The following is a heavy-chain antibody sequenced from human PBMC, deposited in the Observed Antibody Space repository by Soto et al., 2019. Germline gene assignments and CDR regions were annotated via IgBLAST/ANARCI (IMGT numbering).Heavy chain of an antibody. Sequence: EVQLLESGGSLVLPGGSIRLSCAASGFSFSPYPMSWVRQAPVKGLEWVSTIGTTGGDTYYPDFVKGRFTISRDDSKNTVYLQMSSLRDEDSAIYYCAKSRVASGRGYFDLWGRGTLVTVSS. D-gene: IGHD6-25*01. CDR2: IGTTGGDT. CDR1: GFSFSPYP. V-gene: IGHV3-23*01. CDR3: AKSRVASGRGYFDL. J-gene: IGHJ2*01.